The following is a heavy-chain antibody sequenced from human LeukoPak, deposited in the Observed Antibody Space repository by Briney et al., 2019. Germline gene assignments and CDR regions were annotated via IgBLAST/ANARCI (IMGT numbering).Heavy chain of an antibody. V-gene: IGHV3-30*03. CDR1: GFTFSSYG. CDR3: ARIAVAGTVDY. J-gene: IGHJ4*02. CDR2: ISYDGSNK. Sequence: GGSLRLSCAASGFTFSSYGMHWVRQAPGKGLEWVAVISYDGSNKYYADSVKGRFTISRDNSKNTLYLQMNSLRAEDTAVYYCARIAVAGTVDYWGQGTLVTVSS. D-gene: IGHD6-19*01.